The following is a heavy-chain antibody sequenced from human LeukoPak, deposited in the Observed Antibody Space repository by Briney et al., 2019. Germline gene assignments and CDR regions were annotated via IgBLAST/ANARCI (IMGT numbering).Heavy chain of an antibody. D-gene: IGHD6-19*01. CDR2: IYYSGST. J-gene: IGHJ5*02. CDR1: GGSISSSSYY. Sequence: SETLSLTCTVSGGSISSSSYYWGWIRQPPGKGLEWIGSIYYSGSTYYNPSLKRRVTISVDTSKNQFSLKLSSVTAADTAVYYCARERASSGWYGGNWFDPWGQGTLVTVSS. V-gene: IGHV4-39*07. CDR3: ARERASSGWYGGNWFDP.